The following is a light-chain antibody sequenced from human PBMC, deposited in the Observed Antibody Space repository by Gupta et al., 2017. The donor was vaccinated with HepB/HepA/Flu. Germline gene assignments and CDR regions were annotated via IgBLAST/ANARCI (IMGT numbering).Light chain of an antibody. J-gene: IGKJ4*01. CDR3: QQAVAELLT. CDR1: QDIRNY. V-gene: IGKV1-33*01. Sequence: DIQMTQSPSSLSASVGDRVNITCQASQDIRNYLNWYQQKPVKAPKLLIYDASNLETGVPSRFRGSGSGTYFTFTISSLQPEDIATYYCQQAVAELLTFGGGTKVEIK. CDR2: DAS.